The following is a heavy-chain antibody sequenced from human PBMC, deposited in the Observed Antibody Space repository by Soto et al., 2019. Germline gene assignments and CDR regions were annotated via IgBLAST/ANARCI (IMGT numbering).Heavy chain of an antibody. CDR1: GFSFSSYW. Sequence: GGSLRLSCAASGFSFSSYWMSWVRQASGKGLEWVANIKQYGSEKYYVDSVKGRFTLSRDNAKNSLQLQMSSLRHEDTAIYFCARVAYGNGWIFDYWGQGTLVTVSS. CDR3: ARVAYGNGWIFDY. V-gene: IGHV3-7*03. J-gene: IGHJ4*01. D-gene: IGHD6-19*01. CDR2: IKQYGSEK.